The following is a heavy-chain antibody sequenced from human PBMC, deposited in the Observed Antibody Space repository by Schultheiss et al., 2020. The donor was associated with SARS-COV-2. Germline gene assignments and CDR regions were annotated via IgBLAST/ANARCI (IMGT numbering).Heavy chain of an antibody. V-gene: IGHV4-59*01. J-gene: IGHJ2*01. D-gene: IGHD2-8*01. CDR1: GGSISSYY. Sequence: SETLSLTCTVSGGSISSYYWSWIRQHPGKGLEWIGYIYYSGSTNYNPSLKSRVTISVDTSKNQFSLKLSSVTAADTAVYYCARFNEAWYFDLWGRGTLVTVSS. CDR2: IYYSGST. CDR3: ARFNEAWYFDL.